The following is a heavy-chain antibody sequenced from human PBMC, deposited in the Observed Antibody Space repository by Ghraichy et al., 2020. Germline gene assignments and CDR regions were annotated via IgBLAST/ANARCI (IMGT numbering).Heavy chain of an antibody. D-gene: IGHD6-19*01. CDR2: ISAYNGNT. CDR1: GYTFTSYG. CDR3: ARDEIISVYSSGWYDSGMGFDY. Sequence: ASVKVSCKASGYTFTSYGISWVRQAPGQGLEWMGWISAYNGNTNYAQKLQGRVTMTTDTSTSTAYMELRSLRSDDTAVYYCARDEIISVYSSGWYDSGMGFDYWGQGTLVTVSS. V-gene: IGHV1-18*04. J-gene: IGHJ4*02.